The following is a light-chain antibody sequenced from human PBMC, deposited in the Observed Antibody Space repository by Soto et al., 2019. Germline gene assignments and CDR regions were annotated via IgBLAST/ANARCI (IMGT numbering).Light chain of an antibody. CDR3: HQRQSWPRT. V-gene: IGKV3-20*01. Sequence: ELVLTQSPGALSLSPGERATLSCRASQSITSTYLAWYQQKPGQAPRLLIYGASSRATGIPARFSASGSGTDFTLTISDVQPEDFALYYCHQRQSWPRTFGQGTKVDIK. CDR2: GAS. CDR1: QSITSTY. J-gene: IGKJ1*01.